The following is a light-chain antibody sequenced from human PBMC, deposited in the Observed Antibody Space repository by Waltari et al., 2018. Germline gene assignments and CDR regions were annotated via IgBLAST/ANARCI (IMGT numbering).Light chain of an antibody. Sequence: IQVIQSPSTLSASVGDTVTISCQVSHRINIWLAWYQQKPGKAPKLLIKKASTLEDCVPARFSGSGSGTEFTLTIKSLQPDDFGTYFCQQFDTDVTFGQGTKVEI. CDR1: HRINIW. V-gene: IGKV1-5*01. J-gene: IGKJ2*01. CDR2: KAS. CDR3: QQFDTDVT.